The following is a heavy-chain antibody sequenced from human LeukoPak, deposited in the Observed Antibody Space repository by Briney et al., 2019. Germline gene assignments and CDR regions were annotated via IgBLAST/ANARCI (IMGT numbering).Heavy chain of an antibody. V-gene: IGHV4-34*01. D-gene: IGHD3-22*01. CDR1: GGSFSGYY. Sequence: SETLSLTCAVYGGSFSGYYWSWIRQPPGKGLEWLGEINHSGSTNYNPSLKSRVTISVDTSKNQFSLKLGSVTAADTAVYYCARLRYYDSSGYLEGADDAFDIWGQGTMVTVSS. CDR2: INHSGST. CDR3: ARLRYYDSSGYLEGADDAFDI. J-gene: IGHJ3*02.